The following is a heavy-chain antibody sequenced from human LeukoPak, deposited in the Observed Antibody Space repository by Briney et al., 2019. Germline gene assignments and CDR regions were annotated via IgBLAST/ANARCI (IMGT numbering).Heavy chain of an antibody. J-gene: IGHJ4*02. CDR1: GGSFTGYY. Sequence: SETLSLTCAVYGGSFTGYYWSWIRQPPGKGREWIGELNHSGSTNYDPSLKIRVTISVDPSKNRFSLKLSSVTAADTAVYFCARGDRRVAIFGGLKPPDYGGQGTLVTVS. CDR3: ARGDRRVAIFGGLKPPDY. V-gene: IGHV4-34*01. D-gene: IGHD3-3*01. CDR2: LNHSGST.